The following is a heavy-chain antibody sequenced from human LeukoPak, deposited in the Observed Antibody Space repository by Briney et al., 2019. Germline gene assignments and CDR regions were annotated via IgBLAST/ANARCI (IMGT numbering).Heavy chain of an antibody. CDR1: GYSFIDYY. J-gene: IGHJ4*02. D-gene: IGHD3-10*01. V-gene: IGHV1-2*02. CDR3: ARDIGDYYGSGSYWLL. CDR2: LNPHSGGT. Sequence: ASAKVSCKASGYSFIDYYIHWVRQAPGQGLEWMGWLNPHSGGTKFAQKFQGRVTMTRDTSINTAYMEVSSLRSDDTAVYYCARDIGDYYGSGSYWLLWGQGTLVTVAS.